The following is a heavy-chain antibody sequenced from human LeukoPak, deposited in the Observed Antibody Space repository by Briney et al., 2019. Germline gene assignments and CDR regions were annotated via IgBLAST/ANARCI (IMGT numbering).Heavy chain of an antibody. CDR3: ARGVGSWYYFDY. J-gene: IGHJ4*02. Sequence: PSETLSLTCTVSGGSIRSYYWSWIRQPPGKGLEWVGYIYYSGGTNYNPSLKSRVTISVDTSKNQFSLKLSSVTAADTAVYYCARGVGSWYYFDYWGQGTLVTVSS. CDR1: GGSIRSYY. CDR2: IYYSGGT. V-gene: IGHV4-59*08. D-gene: IGHD6-13*01.